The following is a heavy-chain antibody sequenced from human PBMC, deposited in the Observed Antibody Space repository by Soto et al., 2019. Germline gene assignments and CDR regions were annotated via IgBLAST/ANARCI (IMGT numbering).Heavy chain of an antibody. CDR1: GFTFSNYA. D-gene: IGHD1-26*01. V-gene: IGHV3-23*01. CDR2: ISGSGGST. Sequence: GGSLRLSCAASGFTFSNYAMSWVRQAPGKGLEWVSAISGSGGSTYFADSVKGRFIISRDNSKNTLSLQMNSLSTEDTAVYYCARGSGNYYHNSYYFDYWGQGTLVTVSS. CDR3: ARGSGNYYHNSYYFDY. J-gene: IGHJ4*02.